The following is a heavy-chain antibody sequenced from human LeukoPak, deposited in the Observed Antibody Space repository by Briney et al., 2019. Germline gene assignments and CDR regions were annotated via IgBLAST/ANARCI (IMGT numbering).Heavy chain of an antibody. Sequence: ASVKVSCKASGGTFSGYAISWVRQAPGQGLEWMGGIIPIFGTANYAQKFQGRVTITTDESTSTAYMELSSLRSEDTAVYYCARTGITIFGVANNWFDPWGQGTLVTVSS. CDR2: IIPIFGTA. D-gene: IGHD3-3*01. CDR3: ARTGITIFGVANNWFDP. V-gene: IGHV1-69*05. J-gene: IGHJ5*02. CDR1: GGTFSGYA.